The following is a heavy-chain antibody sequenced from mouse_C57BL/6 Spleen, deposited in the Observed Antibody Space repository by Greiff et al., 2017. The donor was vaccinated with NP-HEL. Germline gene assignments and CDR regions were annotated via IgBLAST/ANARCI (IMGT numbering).Heavy chain of an antibody. CDR3: ARDGYPYFDY. Sequence: QVQLKQPGAELVRPGSSVKLSCKASGYTFTSYWMHWVKQRPIQGLEWIGNIDPSDSETHYNQKFKDKATLTVDKSSSTAYMQLSSLTSEDSAVYYCARDGYPYFDYWGQGTTLTVSS. CDR2: IDPSDSET. CDR1: GYTFTSYW. V-gene: IGHV1-52*01. D-gene: IGHD2-3*01. J-gene: IGHJ2*01.